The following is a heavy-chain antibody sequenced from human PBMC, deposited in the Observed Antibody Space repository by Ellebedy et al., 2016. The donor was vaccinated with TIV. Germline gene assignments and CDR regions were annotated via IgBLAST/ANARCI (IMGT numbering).Heavy chain of an antibody. CDR3: ARDSYGLGSYAN. V-gene: IGHV1-69*13. J-gene: IGHJ4*01. Sequence: AASVKVPCKASGGTFTSSAINWVRQPPGQGLEWMGGIIPFFRTPNYAQTFQGRVTITADESTSTVYMELSSLTSEDTAVYYCARDSYGLGSYANWGQGTLVTGSS. CDR2: IIPFFRTP. CDR1: GGTFTSSA. D-gene: IGHD3-10*01.